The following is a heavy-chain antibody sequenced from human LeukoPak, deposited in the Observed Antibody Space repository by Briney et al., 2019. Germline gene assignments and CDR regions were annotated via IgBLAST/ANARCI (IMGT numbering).Heavy chain of an antibody. J-gene: IGHJ4*02. CDR1: GFTFDGYA. CDR2: ISWNSGSI. D-gene: IGHD1-26*01. Sequence: PGGSLRLSCAASGFTFDGYAMHWVRQAPGKGLEWVSGISWNSGSIGYADSVKGRFTISRDNAKNSLYLQMNSLRAEDTALYYCAKASEWELSNPAFDYWGQGTLVTVSS. V-gene: IGHV3-9*01. CDR3: AKASEWELSNPAFDY.